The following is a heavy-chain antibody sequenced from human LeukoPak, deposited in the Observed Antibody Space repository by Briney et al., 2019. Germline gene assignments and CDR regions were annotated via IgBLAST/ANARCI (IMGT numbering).Heavy chain of an antibody. CDR2: IYDTGNT. Sequence: SETLSLTCTGSGGPLSAYYWTWIRQPPGKGLEWIGYIYDTGNTNYNPSLKSRVTISVVTSKNQFSLKLTSVTAADTAVYYCASGETGSTLGGYWGQGTLVTVSS. CDR3: ASGETGSTLGGY. D-gene: IGHD1-1*01. V-gene: IGHV4-59*01. CDR1: GGPLSAYY. J-gene: IGHJ4*02.